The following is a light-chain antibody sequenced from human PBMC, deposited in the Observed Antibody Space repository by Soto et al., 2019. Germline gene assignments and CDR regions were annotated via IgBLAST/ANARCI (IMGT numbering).Light chain of an antibody. V-gene: IGKV1-5*03. Sequence: DIQMTQSPSTLSASVGDRVTITCRASQSISSWLAWYQQKPGKAPKLLIYKASSLESGIPSRFSGSGSGTEFTLTISSLQPDDFATYYCQQSNSFPFPFGPGTKVDIK. CDR2: KAS. CDR1: QSISSW. J-gene: IGKJ3*01. CDR3: QQSNSFPFP.